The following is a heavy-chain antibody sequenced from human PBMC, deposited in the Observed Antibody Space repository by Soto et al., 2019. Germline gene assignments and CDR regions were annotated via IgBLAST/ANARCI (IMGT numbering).Heavy chain of an antibody. V-gene: IGHV3-21*01. CDR3: ARDGSSLSYTFDY. CDR1: GFTFSSYS. Sequence: EVQLVESGGGLVKPGGSLRLSCAASGFTFSSYSMNWVRQAPGKGLEWVSSISSSSSYIYYADSVKGRFTISRDNAKNSLYLQMNSLRAEDTAVYYCARDGSSLSYTFDYWGQGTLVTVSS. CDR2: ISSSSSYI. J-gene: IGHJ4*02. D-gene: IGHD6-13*01.